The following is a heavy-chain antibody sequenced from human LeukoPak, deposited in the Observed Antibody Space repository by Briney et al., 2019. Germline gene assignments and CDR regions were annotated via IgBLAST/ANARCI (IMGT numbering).Heavy chain of an antibody. CDR3: AKGIAVAASGGFDY. Sequence: GGSLRLSCAASGFTLDDYAMHWVRQAPGKGLEWVSGISWNSGSIGYADSVKGRFTISRDNAKNSLYLQMNSLRAEDMALYYCAKGIAVAASGGFDYWGQGTLVTVSS. V-gene: IGHV3-9*03. J-gene: IGHJ4*02. CDR2: ISWNSGSI. CDR1: GFTLDDYA. D-gene: IGHD6-19*01.